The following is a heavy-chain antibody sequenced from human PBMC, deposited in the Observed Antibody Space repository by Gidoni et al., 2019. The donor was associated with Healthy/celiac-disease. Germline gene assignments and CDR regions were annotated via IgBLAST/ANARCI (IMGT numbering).Heavy chain of an antibody. CDR2: ISGSGGST. Sequence: EVQLLESGGGLVQPGGSLRLSCAASGFTFSSYAMSWVRQAPGKGLEWVSAISGSGGSTYYADSVKGRFTISRDNSKNTLYLQMNSLRAEDTAVYYCAKDEFGMVRGDIHPSHFDYWGQGTLVTVSS. CDR1: GFTFSSYA. V-gene: IGHV3-23*01. D-gene: IGHD3-10*01. CDR3: AKDEFGMVRGDIHPSHFDY. J-gene: IGHJ4*02.